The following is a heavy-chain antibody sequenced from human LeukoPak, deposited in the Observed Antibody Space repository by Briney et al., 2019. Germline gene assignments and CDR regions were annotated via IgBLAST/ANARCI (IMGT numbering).Heavy chain of an antibody. Sequence: GGSLRLSCAASGFTFSSSGMHWVRQAPGKGLEWVAVIWYDGSNKYYADSVKGRFTISRDNSKNTLYLQMNSLRAEDRAVYYCARGWGNDYNVKDYWGEGTLVTVSS. D-gene: IGHD3-10*01. CDR2: IWYDGSNK. V-gene: IGHV3-33*01. CDR1: GFTFSSSG. CDR3: ARGWGNDYNVKDY. J-gene: IGHJ4*02.